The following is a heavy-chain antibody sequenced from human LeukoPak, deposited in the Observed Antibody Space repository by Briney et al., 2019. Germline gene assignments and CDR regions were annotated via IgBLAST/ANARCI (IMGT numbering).Heavy chain of an antibody. Sequence: GGTLRLSCAASGFIFSSPGMSWVRQAPGKGLEWVSTISDNGGSTYYPDSVKGRFTISRDNSKNTLYLQMNSLRAEDTAVYYCTRDVTDGSGDHWFDPWGQGTLVTVSS. CDR2: ISDNGGST. D-gene: IGHD3-10*01. J-gene: IGHJ5*02. CDR3: TRDVTDGSGDHWFDP. CDR1: GFIFSSPG. V-gene: IGHV3-23*01.